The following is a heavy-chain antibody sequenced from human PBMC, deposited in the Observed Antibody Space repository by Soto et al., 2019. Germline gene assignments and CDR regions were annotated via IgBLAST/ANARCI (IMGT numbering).Heavy chain of an antibody. CDR1: GSTFSSYA. Sequence: GGSMRLCCAASGSTFSSYAMSWVRQAPGKGLEWVSAISGSGGSTYYADSVKGRFTISRDNSKNTLYLQMNSLRAEDTAVYYCVKYGGVLPGDDSSGKSAHFSAWGQGALVTVAS. V-gene: IGHV3-23*01. CDR2: ISGSGGST. J-gene: IGHJ1*01. CDR3: VKYGGVLPGDDSSGKSAHFSA. D-gene: IGHD3-22*01.